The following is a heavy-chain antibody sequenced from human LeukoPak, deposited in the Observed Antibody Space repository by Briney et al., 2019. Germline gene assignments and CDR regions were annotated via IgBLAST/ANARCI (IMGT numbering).Heavy chain of an antibody. V-gene: IGHV1-2*02. CDR1: GYTFTFYY. J-gene: IGHJ3*01. CDR3: ARDLPGRAPEFAFDL. D-gene: IGHD3-10*01. Sequence: ASVKVSCKASGYTFTFYYMHWVRQAPGQGLEWMGWINPNSGGTNYAQKFQGRVTMTRDTSISKDYMELRRLRSDDTAVYYCARDLPGRAPEFAFDLWGQGGMVTVSS. CDR2: INPNSGGT.